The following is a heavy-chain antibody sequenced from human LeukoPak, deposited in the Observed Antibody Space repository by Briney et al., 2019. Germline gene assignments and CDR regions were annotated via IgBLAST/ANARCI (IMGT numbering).Heavy chain of an antibody. CDR3: ARVDWESYYLDS. D-gene: IGHD1-26*01. V-gene: IGHV4-31*03. Sequence: PSETLSLTCTVSRGSISGGGFYWAWIRQHPGQGLEWIGYITHSGSTYYNPALESRISIFRDTSKNQFSLSLTSLTAADTAVYFCARVDWESYYLDSWGQGSLVTVSS. CDR2: ITHSGST. CDR1: RGSISGGGFY. J-gene: IGHJ4*02.